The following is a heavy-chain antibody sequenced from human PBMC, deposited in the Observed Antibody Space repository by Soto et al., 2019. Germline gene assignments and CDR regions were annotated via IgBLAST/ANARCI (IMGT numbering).Heavy chain of an antibody. CDR2: FYYPQST. Sequence: SETLSLTCTVSGGSLTSNSYYWGWIRQPPGKGLEWIGSFYYPQSTYFNPSLKSRVTISVETPKNQYSLKLSAVTAADTAVYYCARRSTVTYDYWGQGILVTVSS. D-gene: IGHD4-17*01. V-gene: IGHV4-39*01. J-gene: IGHJ4*02. CDR3: ARRSTVTYDY. CDR1: GGSLTSNSYY.